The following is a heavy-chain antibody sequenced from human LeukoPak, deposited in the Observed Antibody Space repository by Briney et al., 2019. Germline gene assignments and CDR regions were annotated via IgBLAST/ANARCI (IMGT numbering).Heavy chain of an antibody. V-gene: IGHV3-7*01. CDR2: IKQDGSEK. Sequence: GGSLRLSCAASGFTFSSYWMSWVRDAPGKGLEWVANIKQDGSEKYYVDSVKGRFTICRENAKNSLYLQMNSLRAEDTAVYYCARGGFWTYSDVWGQGTLVTVSS. CDR1: GFTFSSYW. CDR3: ARGGFWTYSDV. J-gene: IGHJ4*02. D-gene: IGHD3/OR15-3a*01.